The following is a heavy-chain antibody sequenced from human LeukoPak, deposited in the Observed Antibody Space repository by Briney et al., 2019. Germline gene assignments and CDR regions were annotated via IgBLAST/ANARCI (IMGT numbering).Heavy chain of an antibody. CDR2: INQLGSEK. Sequence: PGGSLRLSCEGSGFSFSSYWMSWVRQAPGKGLEWVANINQLGSEKYYVDSVKGRFTISRDNAKNSLYLQMNSLRAEDTAVYYCARDIEAAGLFLDYWGQGTLVTVSS. CDR3: ARDIEAAGLFLDY. CDR1: GFSFSSYW. J-gene: IGHJ4*02. V-gene: IGHV3-7*01. D-gene: IGHD6-13*01.